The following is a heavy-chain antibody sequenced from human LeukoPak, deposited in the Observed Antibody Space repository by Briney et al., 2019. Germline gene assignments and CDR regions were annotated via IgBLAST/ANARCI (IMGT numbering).Heavy chain of an antibody. V-gene: IGHV4-39*01. CDR3: ARRKPDHCSSTSCYQARNWFDP. D-gene: IGHD2-2*01. Sequence: PSETLSLTCTVSGGSISGSSYYWGWIRQPPGKGLEWIGSIYYSGSTYYDPSLKSRVTISVDTSKNQFSLKLSSVTAADTAVYYCARRKPDHCSSTSCYQARNWFDPWGQGTLVTVSS. J-gene: IGHJ5*02. CDR1: GGSISGSSYY. CDR2: IYYSGST.